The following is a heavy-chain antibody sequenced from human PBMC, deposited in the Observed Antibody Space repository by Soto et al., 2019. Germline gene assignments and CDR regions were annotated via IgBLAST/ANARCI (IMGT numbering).Heavy chain of an antibody. D-gene: IGHD3-9*01. CDR1: GFTLDKYT. CDR2: SFSSGGT. J-gene: IGHJ4*02. V-gene: IGHV3-23*05. CDR3: ARYREPDGIWTFDS. Sequence: GSLRLSCAAFGFTLDKYTMGWVRQAPGKGLEWVAESFSSGGTQYADSVKGRFTISRDNSRNMVFLQMNGLRVEDTALYYCARYREPDGIWTFDSWCQAALVTVSS.